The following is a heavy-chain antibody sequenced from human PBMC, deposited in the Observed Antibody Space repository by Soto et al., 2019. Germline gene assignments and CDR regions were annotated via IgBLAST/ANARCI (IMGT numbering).Heavy chain of an antibody. CDR1: GGSISSGGYY. CDR2: IYYSGST. D-gene: IGHD1-26*01. CDR3: ARVSVGSSMFDP. J-gene: IGHJ5*02. Sequence: LSLTCTVSGGSISSGGYYWSWIRQHPGKGLEWIGYIYYSGSTYYNPSLKSRVTISVDTSKNQFSLKLSSVTAADTAVYYCARVSVGSSMFDPWGQGTLVTVSS. V-gene: IGHV4-31*03.